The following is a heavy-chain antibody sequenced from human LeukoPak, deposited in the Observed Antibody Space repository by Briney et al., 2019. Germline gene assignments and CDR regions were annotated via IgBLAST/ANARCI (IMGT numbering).Heavy chain of an antibody. CDR3: ARHSSGWYPTTFDY. CDR1: GGSISSYY. V-gene: IGHV4-4*07. Sequence: SETLSLTCTVSGGSISSYYWSWIRQPAGKGLEWIGRIYTSGSTNYNPSLKSRVTMSADTSKNQFSLKVSSVTAADTAVYYCARHSSGWYPTTFDYCGQGTLVTVSS. CDR2: IYTSGST. J-gene: IGHJ4*02. D-gene: IGHD6-19*01.